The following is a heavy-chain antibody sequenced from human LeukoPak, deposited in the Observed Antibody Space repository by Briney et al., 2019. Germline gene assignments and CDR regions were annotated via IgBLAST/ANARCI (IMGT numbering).Heavy chain of an antibody. Sequence: ASVTVSCKASGYTFTSYGISWMRQAPGQGLEWMGWISAYNGNTNYAQKLQGRVTMTTDTSTSTAYMELRSLRSDDTAVYYCARDGDLLQLWLLHWGQGTWSPSPQ. CDR2: ISAYNGNT. CDR1: GYTFTSYG. D-gene: IGHD5-18*01. CDR3: ARDGDLLQLWLLH. J-gene: IGHJ4*02. V-gene: IGHV1-18*01.